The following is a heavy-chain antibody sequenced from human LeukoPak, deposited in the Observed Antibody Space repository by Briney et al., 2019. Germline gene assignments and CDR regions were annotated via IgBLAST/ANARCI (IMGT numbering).Heavy chain of an antibody. CDR3: ARDLGDYDSSGYYYNYFDY. D-gene: IGHD3-22*01. J-gene: IGHJ4*02. V-gene: IGHV3-21*01. Sequence: GGSLRLSCAASGFAFSRYSMNWVRQAPGKGLEWVSSISSSSSYIYYADSVKGRFTISRDNAKNSLYLQMNSLRAEDTAVYYCARDLGDYDSSGYYYNYFDYWGQGTLVTVSS. CDR1: GFAFSRYS. CDR2: ISSSSSYI.